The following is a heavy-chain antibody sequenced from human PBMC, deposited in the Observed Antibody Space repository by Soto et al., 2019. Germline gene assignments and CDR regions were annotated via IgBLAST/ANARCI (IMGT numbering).Heavy chain of an antibody. D-gene: IGHD6-6*01. J-gene: IGHJ6*02. CDR2: IWYDGSNK. Sequence: GGSLRLSCAASGFTFSSYGMHWVRQAPGKGLEWVAVIWYDGSNKYYADSVKGRFTISRDNSKNTLYLQMNSLRAEDTAVYYCARGPIAARFLYYYYYGMDVWGQGTTVTVSS. CDR3: ARGPIAARFLYYYYYGMDV. CDR1: GFTFSSYG. V-gene: IGHV3-33*01.